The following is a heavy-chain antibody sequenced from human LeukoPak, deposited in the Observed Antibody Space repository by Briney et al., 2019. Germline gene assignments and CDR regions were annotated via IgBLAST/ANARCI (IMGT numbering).Heavy chain of an antibody. CDR2: IYYSGST. J-gene: IGHJ5*02. CDR3: ARDYYGSGSYRWFDP. D-gene: IGHD3-10*01. V-gene: IGHV4-31*03. CDR1: GGSISSGGYY. Sequence: SETLSPTCTVSGGSISSGGYYWSWIRQHPGKGLEWIGYIYYSGSTYYNPSLKSRVTISVDTSKNQFSLKLSSVTAADTAVYYCARDYYGSGSYRWFDPWGQGTLVTVSS.